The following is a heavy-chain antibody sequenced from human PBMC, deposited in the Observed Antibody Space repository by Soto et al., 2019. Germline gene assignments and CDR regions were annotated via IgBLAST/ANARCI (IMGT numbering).Heavy chain of an antibody. Sequence: QVQLVQSGAEVKKPGASVKVSCKASGYTFNTCGISWVRQAPGQGLEWMGWISADNGNTNYAQKFQGRVTMTTDTSMSTAYMELRSLRSDDTAVYYCARDLVRALTAGTFDYWGQGTLVTVSS. CDR1: GYTFNTCG. J-gene: IGHJ4*02. CDR3: ARDLVRALTAGTFDY. V-gene: IGHV1-18*04. D-gene: IGHD6-13*01. CDR2: ISADNGNT.